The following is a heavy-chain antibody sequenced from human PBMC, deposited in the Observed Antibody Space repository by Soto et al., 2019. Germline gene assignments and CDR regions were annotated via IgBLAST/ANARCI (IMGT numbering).Heavy chain of an antibody. D-gene: IGHD4-17*01. V-gene: IGHV1-18*01. CDR1: GYTFTSYG. CDR3: ASGDYGDYSNYYYYMDV. Sequence: ASVKVSCKASGYTFTSYGISWVRQAPGQGLEWMGWISAYNGNTNYAQKLQGRVTMTTDTSTSTAYMELRSLRSDDTAVYYCASGDYGDYSNYYYYMDVWGKGTTVTVSS. J-gene: IGHJ6*03. CDR2: ISAYNGNT.